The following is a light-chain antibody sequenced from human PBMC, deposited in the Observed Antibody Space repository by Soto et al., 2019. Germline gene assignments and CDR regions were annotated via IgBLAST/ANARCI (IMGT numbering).Light chain of an antibody. Sequence: EIVMTQSPATLSSSPGETATLSCRASQYVGTRLAWYQYKPGQAPRLLIYYTSNRATGIPDRFSGSGSGTDFTLTISRLEPEDFAVYYCQQYGSSGTFGQGTKVDIK. CDR2: YTS. CDR3: QQYGSSGT. J-gene: IGKJ1*01. V-gene: IGKV3-20*01. CDR1: QYVGTR.